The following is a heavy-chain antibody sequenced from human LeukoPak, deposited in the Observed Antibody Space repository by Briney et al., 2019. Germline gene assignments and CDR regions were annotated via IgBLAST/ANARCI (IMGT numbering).Heavy chain of an antibody. V-gene: IGHV3-21*01. CDR2: ISSSSSYI. D-gene: IGHD3-22*01. CDR3: ARGFYDSSGYLDY. CDR1: GFTFSSYS. J-gene: IGHJ4*02. Sequence: GGSLRLSCAASGFTFSSYSMNWVRQAPGKGLEWVSSISSSSSYIYYADSVKGRFTISRDNAKNSLYLQMNSLRAEDTAVYYCARGFYDSSGYLDYWGQGTLVTVSS.